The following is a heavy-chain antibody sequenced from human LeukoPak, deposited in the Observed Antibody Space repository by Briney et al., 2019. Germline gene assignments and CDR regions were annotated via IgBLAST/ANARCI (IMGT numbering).Heavy chain of an antibody. CDR1: GFTFSSYW. D-gene: IGHD3-3*01. Sequence: GGSLRLSCAASGFTFSSYWMSWVRQAPGKGLEWVANIKQDGSEKSYVDSVKGRFTISRDNAKNSLYLQMNSLRAEDTDVYYCARYMGITIFGVVIGSYYFDYWGQGTLVTVSS. CDR2: IKQDGSEK. CDR3: ARYMGITIFGVVIGSYYFDY. V-gene: IGHV3-7*01. J-gene: IGHJ4*02.